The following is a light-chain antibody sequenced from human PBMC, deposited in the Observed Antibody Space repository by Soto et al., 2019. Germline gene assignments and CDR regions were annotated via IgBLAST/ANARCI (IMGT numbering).Light chain of an antibody. CDR1: ISDVGGYNY. V-gene: IGLV2-14*01. CDR2: DVS. CDR3: SSYTSSSLYV. J-gene: IGLJ1*01. Sequence: QSALTQPASVSGSPGQSITISCTGTISDVGGYNYVSWYQQHPGKAPKLMIDDVSNRPSGVSNRCSGSKSGNTASLSISGLQAEDEADYYCSSYTSSSLYVFGAGTK.